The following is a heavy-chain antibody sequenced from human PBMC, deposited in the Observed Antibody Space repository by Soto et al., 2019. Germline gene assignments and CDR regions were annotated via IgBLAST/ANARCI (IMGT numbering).Heavy chain of an antibody. Sequence: PSETLSITCTVSGGSISSGGYYWSWIRQHPGKGLEWIGYIYYSGSTYYNPSLKSRVTISVDTSKNQFSLKLSSVTAADTAVYYCARDGYSGYDSTSWGQGTLVTVSS. CDR1: GGSISSGGYY. CDR3: ARDGYSGYDSTS. J-gene: IGHJ5*02. CDR2: IYYSGST. V-gene: IGHV4-31*03. D-gene: IGHD5-12*01.